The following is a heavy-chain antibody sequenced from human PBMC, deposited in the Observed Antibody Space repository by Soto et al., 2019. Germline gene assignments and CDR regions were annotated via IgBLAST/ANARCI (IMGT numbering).Heavy chain of an antibody. D-gene: IGHD7-27*01. CDR2: ISVDNGDT. CDR3: ARPLSSNRDDKNFEY. V-gene: IGHV1-3*05. J-gene: IGHJ4*02. Sequence: QVQLVQSGAEEKKPGASVKVSCKTSGYTFTNYAMHWVRQAPGQRLEWVGWISVDNGDTNYSEMFQGRLTITRDTSASTAYMELSSLRSEDTAVYYCARPLSSNRDDKNFEYWGQGTLVTVSS. CDR1: GYTFTNYA.